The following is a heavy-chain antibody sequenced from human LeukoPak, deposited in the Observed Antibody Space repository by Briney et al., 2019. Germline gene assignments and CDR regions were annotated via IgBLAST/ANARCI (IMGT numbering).Heavy chain of an antibody. CDR1: GFTFRSHT. CDR2: IEPDGSNK. V-gene: IGHV3-30-3*01. J-gene: IGHJ4*02. Sequence: GGSLRLSCAPSGFTFRSHTMHWVRQAPGKGLEWVAVIEPDGSNKYHADSVKGRFTISRDNSKNTLYLQLDSLRSEDTAVYYCARQSAGLDYWGQGTLVTVSS. CDR3: ARQSAGLDY.